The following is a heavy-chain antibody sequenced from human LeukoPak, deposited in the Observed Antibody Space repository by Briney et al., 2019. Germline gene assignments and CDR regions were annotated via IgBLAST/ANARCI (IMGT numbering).Heavy chain of an antibody. CDR2: ISGSDDIT. V-gene: IGHV3-23*01. CDR1: GFTFSSYW. Sequence: GGSLRLSCAASGFTFSSYWMHWVRQAPGKGLEWVSAISGSDDITYYADSVKGRFTISRDNSKNTLYLQMNSLRAEDTAVYYCAKDSPSGYSNFDYWGQGTLVTVSS. D-gene: IGHD3-22*01. CDR3: AKDSPSGYSNFDY. J-gene: IGHJ4*02.